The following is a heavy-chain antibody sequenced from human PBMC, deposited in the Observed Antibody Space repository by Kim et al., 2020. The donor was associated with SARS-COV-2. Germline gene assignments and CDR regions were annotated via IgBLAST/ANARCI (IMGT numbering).Heavy chain of an antibody. V-gene: IGHV5-10-1*01. CDR1: GYSFTSYW. CDR3: ARRPMVVAATHWFDP. D-gene: IGHD2-15*01. Sequence: GESLKISCKGSGYSFTSYWISWVRQMPGKGLEWMGRIDPSDSYTNYSPSFQGHVTISADKSISTAYLQWSSLKASDTAMYYCARRPMVVAATHWFDPWGQGTLVTVSS. CDR2: IDPSDSYT. J-gene: IGHJ5*02.